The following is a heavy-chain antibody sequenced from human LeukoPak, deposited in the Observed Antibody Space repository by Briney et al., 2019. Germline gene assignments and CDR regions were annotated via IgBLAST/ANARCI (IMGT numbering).Heavy chain of an antibody. V-gene: IGHV4-59*03. CDR1: RASMSSFF. CDR2: IHYSGTT. CDR3: AASGNSWWEGFFHD. Sequence: SETLSPTCTVSRASMSSFFWGWIRQPPGKGLEWIGHIHYSGTTKYNPSLTSRITLSMDTSKSQVSLRLTSVTAADTAMYYCAASGNSWWEGFFHDWGQGTLVSVSS. J-gene: IGHJ1*01. D-gene: IGHD2-8*02.